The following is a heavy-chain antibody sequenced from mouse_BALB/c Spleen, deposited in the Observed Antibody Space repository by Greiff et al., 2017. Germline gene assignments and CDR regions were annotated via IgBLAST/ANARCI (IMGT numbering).Heavy chain of an antibody. CDR3: AGSSYRAMDY. CDR2: IDPANGNT. J-gene: IGHJ4*01. V-gene: IGHV14-3*02. Sequence: VQLQQSGAELVKPGASVKLSCTASGFNIKDTYMHWVKQRPEQGLEWIGRIDPANGNTKYDPKFQGKATITADTSSNTAYLQLSSLTSEDTAVYYCAGSSYRAMDYWGQGTSVTVSA. CDR1: GFNIKDTY. D-gene: IGHD1-1*01.